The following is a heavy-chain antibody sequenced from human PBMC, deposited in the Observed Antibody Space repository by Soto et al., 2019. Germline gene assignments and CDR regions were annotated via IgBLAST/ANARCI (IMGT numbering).Heavy chain of an antibody. CDR3: ARGGSTWLEYFQH. J-gene: IGHJ1*01. Sequence: SETLSLTCTVSGGSISSYYWSWIRQPPGKGLEWIGYIYASGSTYYNPSLKSRITISVDTSKNQFSLKLSSVTAADTAVYYCARGGSTWLEYFQHWGQGTLVTVSS. D-gene: IGHD6-13*01. CDR1: GGSISSYY. CDR2: IYASGST. V-gene: IGHV4-59*01.